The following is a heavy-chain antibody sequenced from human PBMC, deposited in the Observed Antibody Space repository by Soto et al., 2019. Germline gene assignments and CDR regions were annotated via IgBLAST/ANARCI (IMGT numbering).Heavy chain of an antibody. Sequence: ASVNVSCKASGYTFTSHDINWVRQAPGQGLELMGWINPDNGDTNYAQKSQGRVTMTRXXXXXXAXMXLXXXXSDDTAVFYCARERMNGLDVWGQGTMVTVSS. J-gene: IGHJ6*02. V-gene: IGHV1-2*02. CDR3: ARERMNGLDV. CDR1: GYTFTSHD. CDR2: INPDNGDT.